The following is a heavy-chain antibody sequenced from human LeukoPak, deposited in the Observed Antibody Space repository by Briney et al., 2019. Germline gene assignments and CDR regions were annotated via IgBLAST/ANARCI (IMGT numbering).Heavy chain of an antibody. CDR2: IYYSGST. D-gene: IGHD6-13*01. V-gene: IGHV4-39*07. CDR1: GGSISSSSYY. CDR3: AKNIALDAFDI. Sequence: SETLSLTCTVSGGSISSSSYYWGWIRQPPGKGLEWIGSIYYSGSTYYNPSLKSRVTISVDTSKNQFSLKLSSVTAANTAVYYCAKNIALDAFDIWGQGTMVTVSS. J-gene: IGHJ3*02.